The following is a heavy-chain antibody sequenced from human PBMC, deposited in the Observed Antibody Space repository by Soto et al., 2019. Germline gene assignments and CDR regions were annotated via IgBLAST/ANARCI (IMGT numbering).Heavy chain of an antibody. V-gene: IGHV1-69*01. J-gene: IGHJ3*02. Sequence: QVQLVQSGAEVKKPGSSVKVSCKASGGTFSSYAISWVRQAPGQGLEWMGGIIPIFGTANYAQKFQGRVTITADESTITANMVLSSMRSGTTAVYYCAAPAMRLRLHRNAFDIWGQGTMVTVSS. CDR3: AAPAMRLRLHRNAFDI. CDR2: IIPIFGTA. D-gene: IGHD4-17*01. CDR1: GGTFSSYA.